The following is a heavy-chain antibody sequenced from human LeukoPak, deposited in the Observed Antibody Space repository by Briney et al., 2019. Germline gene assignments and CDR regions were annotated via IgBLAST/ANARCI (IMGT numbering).Heavy chain of an antibody. CDR1: GCTFSSYE. V-gene: IGHV3-48*03. CDR2: ISSSGSTI. D-gene: IGHD5-18*01. J-gene: IGHJ4*02. CDR3: ARAHRIQLWSKSYYFDY. Sequence: GGSLRLSCAASGCTFSSYEMNWIRQAPGKGLEWVAYISSSGSTIYYADSVKGRFTISRDNAKNSLYLQLNSLRADDTAVYYCARAHRIQLWSKSYYFDYWGQGTLVTVSS.